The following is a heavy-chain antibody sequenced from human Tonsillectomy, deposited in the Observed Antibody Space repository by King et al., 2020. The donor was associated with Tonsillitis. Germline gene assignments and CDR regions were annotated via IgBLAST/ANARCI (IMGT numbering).Heavy chain of an antibody. CDR3: AGFWGASHAVGAIPFDY. CDR2: INPNSGGT. J-gene: IGHJ4*02. V-gene: IGHV1-2*02. Sequence: GQLVQSGAEVKKPGASVKVSCKASGYTFTDYYMHWVRQAPGQGLEWMGWINPNSGGTKYAQKFQGRVTMTRDTSINTAYMELSRLRSDDTAVYYCAGFWGASHAVGAIPFDYWGQGTLVTVSS. CDR1: GYTFTDYY. D-gene: IGHD1-26*01.